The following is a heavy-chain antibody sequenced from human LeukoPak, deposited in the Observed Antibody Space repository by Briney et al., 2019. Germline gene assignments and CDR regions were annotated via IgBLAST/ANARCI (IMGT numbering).Heavy chain of an antibody. Sequence: SVKPSSTASLATFTTYTISCVRQAPGQGLEWMGRIVPILGIANYSQKFRGRVTITADKSTSTVYMELSSLRSEDTALYGCERAGAAGSLPVDYWGQGTLVTVSS. CDR3: ERAGAAGSLPVDY. V-gene: IGHV1-69*02. CDR1: LATFTTYT. CDR2: IVPILGIA. J-gene: IGHJ4*02. D-gene: IGHD1-26*01.